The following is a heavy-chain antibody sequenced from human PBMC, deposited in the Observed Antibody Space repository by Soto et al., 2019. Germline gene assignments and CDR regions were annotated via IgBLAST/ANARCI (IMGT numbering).Heavy chain of an antibody. J-gene: IGHJ4*02. Sequence: QVQLVQSGAEVKKPGASVKVSCKTSGYTFTSHGISWVRQAPGQGLEWMGWISAYNGNTNYAQKLQGRVTMTTDTATSTANMELRSLRSDDTAVYYCARTYCRSARCYSDYWGQGTLVTVSS. V-gene: IGHV1-18*04. CDR1: GYTFTSHG. CDR2: ISAYNGNT. CDR3: ARTYCRSARCYSDY. D-gene: IGHD2-2*01.